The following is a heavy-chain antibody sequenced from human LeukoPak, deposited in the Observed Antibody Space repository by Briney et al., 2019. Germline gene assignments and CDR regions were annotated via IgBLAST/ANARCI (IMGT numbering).Heavy chain of an antibody. CDR2: IYHSGST. J-gene: IGHJ4*02. D-gene: IGHD3-10*01. CDR1: GGSISSGGYS. CDR3: AASYGSGSYFFDY. V-gene: IGHV4-30-2*01. Sequence: SSETLSLTCAGSGGSISSGGYSWSWIRQPPGKGLEWIGYIYHSGSTYYNPSLKSRVTISVDRSKNQFSLKLSSVTAADTAVYYCAASYGSGSYFFDYWGQGTLVTVSS.